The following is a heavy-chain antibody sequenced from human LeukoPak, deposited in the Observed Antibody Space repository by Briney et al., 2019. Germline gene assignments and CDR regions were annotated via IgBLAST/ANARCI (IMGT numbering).Heavy chain of an antibody. CDR1: GGTFSSYA. J-gene: IGHJ4*02. Sequence: SVKVPCKASGGTFSSYAISWVRQAPGQGLEWMGRIIPILGIANYAQKFQGRVTMTRNTSISTAYMELSSLRSEDTAVYYCARGHGYYYGSGSKFDYWGQGTLVTVSS. V-gene: IGHV1-69*04. CDR2: IIPILGIA. D-gene: IGHD3-10*01. CDR3: ARGHGYYYGSGSKFDY.